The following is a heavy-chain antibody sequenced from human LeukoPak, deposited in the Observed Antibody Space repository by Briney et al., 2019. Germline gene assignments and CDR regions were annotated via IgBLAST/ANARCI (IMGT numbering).Heavy chain of an antibody. CDR1: GYTFTSYG. J-gene: IGHJ6*03. D-gene: IGHD2-2*01. Sequence: ASVKVSCKASGYTFTSYGISWVRQAPGQGLEWMGWISAYNGNTNYAQKLQGRVTMTTGTSTSTAYMELRSLRSDDTAVYYCARDRYCSSTSCSLYYYYMDVWGKGTTVTVSS. V-gene: IGHV1-18*01. CDR3: ARDRYCSSTSCSLYYYYMDV. CDR2: ISAYNGNT.